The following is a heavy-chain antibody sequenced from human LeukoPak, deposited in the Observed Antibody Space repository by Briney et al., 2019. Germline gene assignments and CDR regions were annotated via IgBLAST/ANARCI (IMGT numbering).Heavy chain of an antibody. D-gene: IGHD2-2*01. CDR2: ISSSSSYI. Sequence: GGSLRLSCAASGFTFSSYSMNWVRQAPGKGLEWVSSISSSSSYIYYADSVKGRFTISRDNSKNTLYLQMNSLRAEDTAVYYCTSIFEGKGVVPAARDDYYYYYMDVWGKGTTVTISS. J-gene: IGHJ6*03. CDR3: TSIFEGKGVVPAARDDYYYYYMDV. CDR1: GFTFSSYS. V-gene: IGHV3-21*04.